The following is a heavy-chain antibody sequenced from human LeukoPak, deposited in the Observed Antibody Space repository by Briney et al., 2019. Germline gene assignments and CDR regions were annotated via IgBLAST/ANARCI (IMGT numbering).Heavy chain of an antibody. CDR2: IYYSGST. D-gene: IGHD3-10*01. V-gene: IGHV4-39*01. J-gene: IGHJ4*02. CDR3: ARLRVVRGVIIRDFDY. CDR1: GGSISSSSYY. Sequence: SETLSLTCTVSGGSISSSSYYWGWIRQPPGKGLEWIGSIYYSGSTYYNPSLKSRVTISVDTSKNQSSLKLSSVPAADTAVYYCARLRVVRGVIIRDFDYWGQGTLVTVSS.